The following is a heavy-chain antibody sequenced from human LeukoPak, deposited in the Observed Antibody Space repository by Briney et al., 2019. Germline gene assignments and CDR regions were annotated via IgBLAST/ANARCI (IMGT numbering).Heavy chain of an antibody. CDR1: GVSISSGDYY. Sequence: SETLSLTCTVSGVSISSGDYYWSWIRQPPGKGLEWIGYIYYSGSTYYNPSLKSRVTISVDRSKNQFSLNLTSVTAADTAVYYCARIFGSGTYGYFDYWGQGTLVTFSS. V-gene: IGHV4-30-4*01. CDR2: IYYSGST. CDR3: ARIFGSGTYGYFDY. D-gene: IGHD3-10*01. J-gene: IGHJ4*02.